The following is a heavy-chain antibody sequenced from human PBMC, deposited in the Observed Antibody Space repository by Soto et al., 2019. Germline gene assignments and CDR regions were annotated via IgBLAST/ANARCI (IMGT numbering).Heavy chain of an antibody. CDR1: GFTFSNYA. J-gene: IGHJ4*02. V-gene: IGHV3-23*01. CDR2: ISGHAGIT. Sequence: GGSLRLSCAASGFTFSNYAMSWVRQAPGKGLEWVSAISGHAGITYYADSVKGRFTISIDNSKNTLDLQMNSLRAEDTAIYYCAKGTAALGYCSGGSCYPIDYWGQGTLVTVSS. D-gene: IGHD2-15*01. CDR3: AKGTAALGYCSGGSCYPIDY.